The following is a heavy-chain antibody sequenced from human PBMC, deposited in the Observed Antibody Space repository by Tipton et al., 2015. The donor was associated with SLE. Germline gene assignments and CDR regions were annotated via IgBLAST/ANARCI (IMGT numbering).Heavy chain of an antibody. V-gene: IGHV3-21*03. J-gene: IGHJ4*02. Sequence: SLRLSCVASGFSFNDFHMSWVRQAPGKGLEWVASISTSSTYIYYADSVKGRFTISRDNARNSLWLQMNSLRAEDTAVYYCARPYDSSGFLYWGQGTLVTVSS. D-gene: IGHD3-22*01. CDR1: GFSFNDFH. CDR3: ARPYDSSGFLY. CDR2: ISTSSTYI.